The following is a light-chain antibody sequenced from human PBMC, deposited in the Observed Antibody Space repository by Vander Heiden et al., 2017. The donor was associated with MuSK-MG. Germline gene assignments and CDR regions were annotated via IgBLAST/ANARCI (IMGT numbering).Light chain of an antibody. CDR1: QSVSSN. J-gene: IGKJ4*01. V-gene: IGKV3-15*01. CDR3: QQNNNSSST. Sequence: ETVMTQSPATLSVSPGERATLSCRASQSVSSNLAWYQQNPGQAPSLLIYAASTRATGVPARFSGSGSGTDFTLTISSLQSEDFAVYYCQQNNNSSSTFGGGTKIEIK. CDR2: AAS.